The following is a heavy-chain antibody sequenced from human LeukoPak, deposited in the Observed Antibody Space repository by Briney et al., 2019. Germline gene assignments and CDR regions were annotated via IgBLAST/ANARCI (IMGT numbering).Heavy chain of an antibody. V-gene: IGHV4-38-2*02. CDR1: GYSISSGYY. Sequence: PSETLSLTCTVSGYSISSGYYWGWIRPPPGKGLEWIGSIYHSGSTYYNPSLKSRVTISVDTSKNQFSLKLSSVTAADTAVYYCARLYDSSGYYYDSDWGQGTLVTVSS. CDR3: ARLYDSSGYYYDSD. D-gene: IGHD3-22*01. CDR2: IYHSGST. J-gene: IGHJ4*02.